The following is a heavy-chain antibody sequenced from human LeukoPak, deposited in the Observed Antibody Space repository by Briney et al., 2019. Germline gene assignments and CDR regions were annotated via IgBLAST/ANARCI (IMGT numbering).Heavy chain of an antibody. CDR2: IYYSGST. V-gene: IGHV4-34*01. CDR1: GGSFSGYY. CDR3: AKGDKMLTWRRTYNRFDP. J-gene: IGHJ5*02. Sequence: SETLSLTCAVYGGSFSGYYWSWIRQPPGKGLEWIGSIYYSGSTYYNPSLKSRVTISVDTSKNQFSLKLSSVTAADTAVYYCAKGDKMLTWRRTYNRFDPWGQGTLVTVSS. D-gene: IGHD3-16*01.